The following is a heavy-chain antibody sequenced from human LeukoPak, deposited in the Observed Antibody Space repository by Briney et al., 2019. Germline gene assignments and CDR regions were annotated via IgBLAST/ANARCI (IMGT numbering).Heavy chain of an antibody. CDR3: VNQFSGWVY. CDR1: GFTFSSRP. J-gene: IGHJ4*02. D-gene: IGHD6-19*01. Sequence: GGSLRLSCSAPGFTFSSRPMHWVRQAPGKGLDYVSGTSGNGRSTYYADSVKGRFTISRDNSKNTVYLQMSSLRPGDTAVYYCVNQFSGWVYWGEGTLVTVSS. V-gene: IGHV3-64D*06. CDR2: TSGNGRST.